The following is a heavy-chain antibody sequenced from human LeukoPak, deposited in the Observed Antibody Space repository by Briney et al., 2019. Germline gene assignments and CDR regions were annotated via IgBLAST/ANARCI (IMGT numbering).Heavy chain of an antibody. Sequence: SETPSLTCAVYGGSFSEYYWSWIRQAPGKGLEWVGEINHSGDTNYNPSLKSRVTISVDTSKNQFSLKLNSVTAADTAVYYCARHLAYMVRGGVTDYWGQGTLVTVSS. CDR3: ARHLAYMVRGGVTDY. V-gene: IGHV4-34*01. D-gene: IGHD3-10*01. CDR2: INHSGDT. J-gene: IGHJ4*02. CDR1: GGSFSEYY.